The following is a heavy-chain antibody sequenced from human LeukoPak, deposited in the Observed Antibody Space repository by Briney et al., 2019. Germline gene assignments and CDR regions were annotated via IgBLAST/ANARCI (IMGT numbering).Heavy chain of an antibody. Sequence: GGSLRLSCAASGFTFDDYGMSWVRQAPGKGLEWVSGINWNGGSTGYADSVKGRFTISRDNSKNTLYLQMNSLRAEDTAVYYCAKVGYCSGGSCYNYYYMDVWGKGTTVTVSS. V-gene: IGHV3-20*04. J-gene: IGHJ6*03. CDR1: GFTFDDYG. CDR2: INWNGGST. CDR3: AKVGYCSGGSCYNYYYMDV. D-gene: IGHD2-15*01.